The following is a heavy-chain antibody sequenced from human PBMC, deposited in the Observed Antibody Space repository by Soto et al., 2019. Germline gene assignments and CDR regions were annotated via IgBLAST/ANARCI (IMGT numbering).Heavy chain of an antibody. CDR3: AGDVPHTWFES. Sequence: EVQLVESGGGLVQPGGSLRLSCEASGATFANYWMHWVRQAPGKGLVWVSRINNDGNDITYADSVKGRFTASRDNAKNMVFLQMNSLRVEDTAVYYCAGDVPHTWFESWGQGTLVTVSS. V-gene: IGHV3-74*01. CDR1: GATFANYW. CDR2: INNDGNDI. J-gene: IGHJ5*01. D-gene: IGHD3-10*02.